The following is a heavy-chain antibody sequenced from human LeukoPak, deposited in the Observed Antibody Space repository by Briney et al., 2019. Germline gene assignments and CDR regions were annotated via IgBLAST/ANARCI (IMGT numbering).Heavy chain of an antibody. CDR2: IWYDGSNK. J-gene: IGHJ4*02. Sequence: GSLRLSCAASGFTFSSSWMHWVRQAPGKGLEWVAVIWYDGSNKYYADSVKGRFTISRDNSKNTLYLRMNSLRAEDTAVYYCARDAWIQLWGYVGYYFDYWGQGTLVTVSS. D-gene: IGHD5-18*01. CDR1: GFTFSSSW. V-gene: IGHV3-33*08. CDR3: ARDAWIQLWGYVGYYFDY.